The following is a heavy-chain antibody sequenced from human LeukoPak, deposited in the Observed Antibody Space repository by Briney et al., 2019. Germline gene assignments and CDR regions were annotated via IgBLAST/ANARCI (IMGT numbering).Heavy chain of an antibody. CDR2: ISSTTSHI. Sequence: GGSLRLFCAASGFTFSSYSMNWVRQAPGKGLEWVSSISSTTSHIYYADSVKGRFTISRDNAKNSLYLQMNSLRAEDTAVYYCARYTSGFDYWGQGTLVTVSS. J-gene: IGHJ4*02. CDR1: GFTFSSYS. D-gene: IGHD6-19*01. V-gene: IGHV3-21*01. CDR3: ARYTSGFDY.